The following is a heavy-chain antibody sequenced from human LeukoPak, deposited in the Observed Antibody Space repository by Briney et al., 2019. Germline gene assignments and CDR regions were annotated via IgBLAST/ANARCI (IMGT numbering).Heavy chain of an antibody. Sequence: SVKVSCKASGGTFSASPFSWVRQAPGQGLEWMGGIIPKFGTAHYAQKFQGRVSITADTSTRTLYPELSSLRSEDTAIYYCGSWAGSASEDFWSGPLDYWGQGTLVTVSS. CDR2: IIPKFGTA. CDR3: GSWAGSASEDFWSGPLDY. V-gene: IGHV1-69*06. J-gene: IGHJ4*02. D-gene: IGHD3-3*01. CDR1: GGTFSASP.